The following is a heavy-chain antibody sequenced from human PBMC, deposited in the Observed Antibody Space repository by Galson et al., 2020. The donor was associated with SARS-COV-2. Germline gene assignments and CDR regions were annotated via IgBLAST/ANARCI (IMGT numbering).Heavy chain of an antibody. J-gene: IGHJ3*02. CDR1: GGSISSSSYY. Sequence: GGSISSSSYYWGWIRQPPGKGLEWIGSIYYSGSTYYNPSLKSRVTISVDTSKNQFSLKLSSVTAADTAVYYCARRSDYDILTDAFDIWGQGTMVTVSS. V-gene: IGHV4-39*01. D-gene: IGHD3-9*01. CDR3: ARRSDYDILTDAFDI. CDR2: IYYSGST.